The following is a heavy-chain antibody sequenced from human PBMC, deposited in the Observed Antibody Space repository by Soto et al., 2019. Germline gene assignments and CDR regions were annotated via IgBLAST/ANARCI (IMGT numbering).Heavy chain of an antibody. D-gene: IGHD2-2*02. V-gene: IGHV1-18*04. CDR1: GYTFTSYG. Sequence: VASVKVSCKASGYTFTSYGISWVRQAPGQGLEWMGWISAYNGNTNYAQKLQGRVTMTTDTSTSTAYMELRSLRSDDTAVYYCARDQVVPAAIPAPRLSWYYYYGMDVWGQGTTVTVSS. J-gene: IGHJ6*02. CDR3: ARDQVVPAAIPAPRLSWYYYYGMDV. CDR2: ISAYNGNT.